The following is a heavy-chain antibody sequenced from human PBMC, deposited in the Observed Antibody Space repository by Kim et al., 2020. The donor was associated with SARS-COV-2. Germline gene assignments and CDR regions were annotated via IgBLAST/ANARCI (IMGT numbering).Heavy chain of an antibody. CDR3: TRDRADLDPLYYYYYYMDV. Sequence: GGSLRLSCTASGFTFGDYAMSWFRQAPGKGLEWVGFIRSKAYGGTTEYAASVKGRFTISRDDSKSIAYLQMNSLKTEDTAVYYCTRDRADLDPLYYYYYYMDVWGKGTTVTVSS. D-gene: IGHD3-10*01. CDR2: IRSKAYGGTT. J-gene: IGHJ6*03. V-gene: IGHV3-49*03. CDR1: GFTFGDYA.